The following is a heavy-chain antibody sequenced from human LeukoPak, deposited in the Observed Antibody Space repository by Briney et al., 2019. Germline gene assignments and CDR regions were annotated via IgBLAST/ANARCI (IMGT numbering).Heavy chain of an antibody. CDR3: ARHPGYCSGGSCYRDAFDI. CDR1: GGSFSGYY. J-gene: IGHJ3*02. D-gene: IGHD2-15*01. CDR2: INHSGST. Sequence: PSETLSLTCAVYGGSFSGYYWSWIRQPPGKGLEWIGEINHSGSTNYNPSLKSRVTISVDTSKNQFSLKLSSVTAADTAVYYCARHPGYCSGGSCYRDAFDIWGQGTMVTVSS. V-gene: IGHV4-34*01.